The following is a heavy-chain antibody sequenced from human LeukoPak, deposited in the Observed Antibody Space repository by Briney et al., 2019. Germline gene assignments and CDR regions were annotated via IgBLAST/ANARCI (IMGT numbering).Heavy chain of an antibody. J-gene: IGHJ3*02. CDR1: SPSSSTNY. CDR3: GRGGYDRDI. V-gene: IGHV4-34*01. CDR2: ISHSGST. Sequence: SETLSLTCAVYSPSSSTNYWSWIRQPPGKGLEWIGEISHSGSTNYHPSLKSRVTISVDTSKNQFCMKLSSVTAADTSVYYCGRGGYDRDIWGQGTMVTVSS. D-gene: IGHD3-22*01.